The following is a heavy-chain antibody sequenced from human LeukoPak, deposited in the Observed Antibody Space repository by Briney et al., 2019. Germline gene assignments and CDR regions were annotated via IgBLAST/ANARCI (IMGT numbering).Heavy chain of an antibody. CDR2: IYPGDSDT. CDR1: GYRFTTFW. J-gene: IGHJ4*02. V-gene: IGHV5-51*01. CDR3: ARNVLGIAVAGYDY. Sequence: GESLKTSFKGPGYRFTTFWIGWVPQIPGKGLEWRGIIYPGDSDTRYSPSFQAQDTISTDKSISTAYLQWSSLKASDTAMYYCARNVLGIAVAGYDYWGQGTLVTVSS. D-gene: IGHD6-19*01.